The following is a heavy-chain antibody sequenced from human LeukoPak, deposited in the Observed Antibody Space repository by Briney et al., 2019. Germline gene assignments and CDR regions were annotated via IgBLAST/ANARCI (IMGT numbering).Heavy chain of an antibody. D-gene: IGHD6-13*01. Sequence: GGSLRLSCAASGFTFSDYYMSWIRQAPGKGLEWVSYISSSGSTIYYADSVKGRFTISRDNAKNSLYLQMNSLRAEDTAVYYCARIIAVGGTDWFDPWGQGTLVTVSS. J-gene: IGHJ5*02. CDR2: ISSSGSTI. V-gene: IGHV3-11*01. CDR3: ARIIAVGGTDWFDP. CDR1: GFTFSDYY.